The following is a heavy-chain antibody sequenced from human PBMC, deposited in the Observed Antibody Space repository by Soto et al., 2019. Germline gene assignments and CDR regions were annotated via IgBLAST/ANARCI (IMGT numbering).Heavy chain of an antibody. CDR3: ARGGPAAGFDR. CDR1: GYTFITND. D-gene: IGHD6-13*01. CDR2: MKPSTGDS. J-gene: IGHJ5*02. Sequence: ASVKVSCKASGYTFITNDINWVRQASGQGLEWMGWMKPSTGDSGSDPDFQGRITMTRDTATSTACMELSSLKFEDTAVYYCARGGPAAGFDRWGQGSLVTVSS. V-gene: IGHV1-8*01.